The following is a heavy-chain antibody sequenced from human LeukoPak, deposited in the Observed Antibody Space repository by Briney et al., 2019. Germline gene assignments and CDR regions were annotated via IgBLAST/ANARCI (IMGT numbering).Heavy chain of an antibody. CDR2: INHSGST. Sequence: SETLSLTCTVSGGSVSSGSYYWSWIRQPPGKGLEWIGEINHSGSTNYNPSLKSRVTISVDTSKNQFSLKLSSVTAADTAVYYCARDGSGFWSGYHARGFDCWGQGTLVTVSS. CDR1: GGSVSSGSYY. CDR3: ARDGSGFWSGYHARGFDC. J-gene: IGHJ4*02. V-gene: IGHV4-39*07. D-gene: IGHD3-3*01.